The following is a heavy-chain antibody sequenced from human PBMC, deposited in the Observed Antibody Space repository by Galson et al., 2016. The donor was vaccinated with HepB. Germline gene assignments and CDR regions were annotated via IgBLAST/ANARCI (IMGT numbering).Heavy chain of an antibody. CDR2: ISYDGINT. Sequence: SLRLSCAASGFTFSTYAMHWVRQAPGKGLEWVAVISYDGINTFYADSVKGRLTISRDKSKNTLFLQMNSLRPEDTAVYYCARDRGSRYYHYGMDVWGKGTTVTVSS. D-gene: IGHD3-10*01. CDR3: ARDRGSRYYHYGMDV. V-gene: IGHV3-30*04. CDR1: GFTFSTYA. J-gene: IGHJ6*04.